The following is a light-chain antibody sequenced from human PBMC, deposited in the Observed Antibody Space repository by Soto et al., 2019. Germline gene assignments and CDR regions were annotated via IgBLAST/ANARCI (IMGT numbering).Light chain of an antibody. CDR2: AAS. CDR1: QAISTW. CDR3: QQANSFPIT. J-gene: IGKJ5*01. V-gene: IGKV1-12*01. Sequence: DIQLTQSPSSVSASVREKVTITCRASQAISTWLAWYQQKPGKAPKLLIYAASSLLSGVPSRFSGSGSGTDFTLTISSLQPEDFATYYCQQANSFPITFGQGTRLEIK.